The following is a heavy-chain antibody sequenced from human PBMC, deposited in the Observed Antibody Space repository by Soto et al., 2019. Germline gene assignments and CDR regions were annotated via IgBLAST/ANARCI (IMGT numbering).Heavy chain of an antibody. CDR1: GGSISRYY. J-gene: IGHJ2*01. CDR2: IYYSGST. V-gene: IGHV4-59*08. Sequence: QVQLQESGPGLVKPSETLSLTCTVSGGSISRYYWSWIRQPPGKGLEWIGYIYYSGSTNYNPSLMSRVTISVDTSKNQFSLKLSSVTAADTAVYYCARHGIAVAGHHWYFDLWGRGTLVTVSS. CDR3: ARHGIAVAGHHWYFDL. D-gene: IGHD6-19*01.